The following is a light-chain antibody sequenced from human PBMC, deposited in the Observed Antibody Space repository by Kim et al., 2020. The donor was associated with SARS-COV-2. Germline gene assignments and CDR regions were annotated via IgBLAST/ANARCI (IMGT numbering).Light chain of an antibody. V-gene: IGLV10-54*04. CDR3: SAWDSSLSAWV. Sequence: QAATLPRLGDNSNVGDQGAAWLQQHQGHPPKLLSYRGNSRPSGISERFSASRSGNTDSLTITGLQPEDEADYYCSAWDSSLSAWVFGGGTQLTVL. J-gene: IGLJ3*02. CDR1: NSNVGDQG. CDR2: RGN.